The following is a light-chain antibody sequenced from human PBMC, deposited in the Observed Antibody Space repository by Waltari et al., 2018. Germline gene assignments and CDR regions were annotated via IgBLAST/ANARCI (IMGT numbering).Light chain of an antibody. Sequence: DIQMTQSPSSLSASVGDRVTITCQASQDIRKNLNWFQQKPGKAPQVLIFDASNSQAAVPSRFSGCGSGTDFAFTISSLQPEDIGTYFCQQYANLPLAFGGGTRVEIK. V-gene: IGKV1-33*01. CDR2: DAS. CDR3: QQYANLPLA. CDR1: QDIRKN. J-gene: IGKJ4*01.